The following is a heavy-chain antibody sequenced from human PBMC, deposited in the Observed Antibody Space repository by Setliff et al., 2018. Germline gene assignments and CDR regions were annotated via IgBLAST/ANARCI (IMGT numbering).Heavy chain of an antibody. V-gene: IGHV7-4-1*02. J-gene: IGHJ6*03. CDR1: GYTFTTYA. CDR2: INTNTGNP. CDR3: ARASRFGTIVYKGYYYMDV. D-gene: IGHD3-10*01. Sequence: ASVKVSCKTSGYTFTTYAISWMRQAPGQGLEWMGWINTNTGNPSYAQDFTGRFVFSLDTAVSTAYLQISSLKAEDTAVYYCARASRFGTIVYKGYYYMDVWGKGTTVTVSS.